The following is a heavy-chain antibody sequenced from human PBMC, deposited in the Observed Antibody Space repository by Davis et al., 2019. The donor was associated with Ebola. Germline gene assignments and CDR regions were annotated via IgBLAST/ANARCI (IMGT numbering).Heavy chain of an antibody. Sequence: SVPVSCKASGGTFSSYAINWLRQAPGQGLEWMGGIIPIFGTTKYAQKFQGRVTITADESTSTAYMELSSLRSEDTAVYYCARVRDSGSPLFDYWGQGTLVTVSS. J-gene: IGHJ4*02. CDR3: ARVRDSGSPLFDY. CDR2: IIPIFGTT. V-gene: IGHV1-69*13. D-gene: IGHD3-10*01. CDR1: GGTFSSYA.